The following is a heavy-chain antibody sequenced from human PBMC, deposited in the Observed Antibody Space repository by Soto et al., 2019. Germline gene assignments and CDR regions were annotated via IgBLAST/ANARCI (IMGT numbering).Heavy chain of an antibody. Sequence: PGGSLRLSCTASGFTFGDYAMSWFRQAPGKGLEWVGFIRSKAYGGTTEYAASVKGRFTISRDDSKSIAYLQMNSLKTEDTAVYYCTGDTAMAAYYYYYGMDVWGQGTTVTVSS. V-gene: IGHV3-49*03. J-gene: IGHJ6*02. D-gene: IGHD5-18*01. CDR2: IRSKAYGGTT. CDR1: GFTFGDYA. CDR3: TGDTAMAAYYYYYGMDV.